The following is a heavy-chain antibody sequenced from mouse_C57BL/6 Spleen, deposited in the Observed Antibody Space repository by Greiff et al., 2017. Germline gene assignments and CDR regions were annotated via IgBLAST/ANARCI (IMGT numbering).Heavy chain of an antibody. CDR1: GYTFTSYW. V-gene: IGHV1-72*01. CDR2: IDPNSGGT. J-gene: IGHJ2*01. CDR3: ARSLYYYGSSLYYFDY. Sequence: QVQLKQPGAELVKPGASVKLSCKASGYTFTSYWMHWVKQRPGRGLEWIGRIDPNSGGTKYNEKFKSKATLTVDKPSSTAYMQLSSLTSEDSAVYYGARSLYYYGSSLYYFDYWGQGTTLTVSS. D-gene: IGHD1-1*01.